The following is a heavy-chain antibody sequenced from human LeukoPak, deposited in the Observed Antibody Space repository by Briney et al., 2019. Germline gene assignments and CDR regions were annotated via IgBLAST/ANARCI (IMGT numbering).Heavy chain of an antibody. J-gene: IGHJ4*02. CDR3: ARDESPYGGHAHIDY. CDR1: GYTFTIYG. Sequence: GASVKVSCKASGYTFTIYGISWVRQAPGQGLEWMGWISAYNGNTDYAQKLQGRVTMTTDTSTSTAYMELRSLRSDDTAVYYCARDESPYGGHAHIDYWGQGTLVTVSS. D-gene: IGHD4-23*01. V-gene: IGHV1-18*01. CDR2: ISAYNGNT.